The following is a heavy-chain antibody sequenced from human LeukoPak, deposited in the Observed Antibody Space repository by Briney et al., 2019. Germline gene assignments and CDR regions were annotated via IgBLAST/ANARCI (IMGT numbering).Heavy chain of an antibody. CDR3: AKGGGYGLIDY. CDR2: IFYSGST. Sequence: PSETLSLTCTVSGGSISTCNYYWGWIRQPPGRGLEWIGNIFYSGSTYYSPSVKSRVTISLDTSKNQISLRLSSVTAADTAIYNCAKGGGYGLIDYWGQGTLVTVSS. CDR1: GGSISTCNYY. V-gene: IGHV4-39*02. D-gene: IGHD5-12*01. J-gene: IGHJ4*02.